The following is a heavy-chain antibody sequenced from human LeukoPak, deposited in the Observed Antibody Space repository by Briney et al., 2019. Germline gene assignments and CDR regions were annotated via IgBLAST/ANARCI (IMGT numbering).Heavy chain of an antibody. CDR1: GFTFSSYG. Sequence: GGSLRLSCAASGFTFSSYGMHWVRQAPGKGLEWVAFIRYDGSNKYYADSVKGRFTISRDNSKNTLYLQMNSLRAEDTAVYYCARESQSGVVVAANHWGQGTLVAVSS. J-gene: IGHJ5*02. V-gene: IGHV3-30*02. CDR2: IRYDGSNK. D-gene: IGHD2-15*01. CDR3: ARESQSGVVVAANH.